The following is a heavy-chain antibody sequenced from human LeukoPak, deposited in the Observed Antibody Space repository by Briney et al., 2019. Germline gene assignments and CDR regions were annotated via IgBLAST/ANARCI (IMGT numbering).Heavy chain of an antibody. CDR3: ARALTARGSYDY. J-gene: IGHJ4*02. D-gene: IGHD3-10*01. CDR2: VYYSGTA. CDR1: SGSINGYY. Sequence: SGTLSLTCTVSSGSINGYYWSWIRQPPGKGLEWIGYVYYSGTANYNPSLKGRVTISLDTSKNQFSLNLNSVTAADTAMYYCARALTARGSYDYWGQGTLVTVSS. V-gene: IGHV4-59*01.